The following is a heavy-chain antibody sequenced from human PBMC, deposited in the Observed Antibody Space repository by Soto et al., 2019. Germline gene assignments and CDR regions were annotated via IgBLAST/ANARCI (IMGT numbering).Heavy chain of an antibody. Sequence: PGGSLRLSCAASGFTFSTYSMNWVRQAPGKGLEWVSYISSSGSTIHYADSVKGRFTISRDNAKNSLYLQMNSLRAEDTAVYYCARAPPTYYDFCSGYLFQFWGQGTLVTVSS. V-gene: IGHV3-48*01. CDR2: ISSSGSTI. J-gene: IGHJ1*01. CDR1: GFTFSTYS. CDR3: ARAPPTYYDFCSGYLFQF. D-gene: IGHD3-3*01.